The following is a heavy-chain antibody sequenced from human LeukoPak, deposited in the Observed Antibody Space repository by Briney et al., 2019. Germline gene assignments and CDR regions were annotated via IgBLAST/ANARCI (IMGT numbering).Heavy chain of an antibody. CDR3: SPDSKDLIEVAGKWDFYYYMDV. CDR2: IKSKTDGVTT. D-gene: IGHD6-19*01. J-gene: IGHJ6*03. V-gene: IGHV3-15*01. Sequence: GGSVRLSCAASGLTFTNAWMSWVRQAPGKGLEWVGRIKSKTDGVTTDYAAPVKGRFTISRYDSKNTLYLQMKSLKIEDTAVYYLSPDSKDLIEVAGKWDFYYYMDVWGKGTTVIVPS. CDR1: GLTFTNAW.